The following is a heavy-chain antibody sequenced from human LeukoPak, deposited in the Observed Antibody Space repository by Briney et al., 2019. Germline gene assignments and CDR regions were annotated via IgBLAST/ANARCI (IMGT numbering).Heavy chain of an antibody. J-gene: IGHJ6*02. CDR2: IIPILSIA. Sequence: SVKVSCKASGGTFSSYAISWVRQAPGQGLEWMGRIIPILSIANYAQKFQGRVTITADKSTSTAYMELSSLRSEDTAVYYCAREVDYYYYGMDVWGQGTTVTVSS. D-gene: IGHD5-12*01. CDR3: AREVDYYYYGMDV. CDR1: GGTFSSYA. V-gene: IGHV1-69*04.